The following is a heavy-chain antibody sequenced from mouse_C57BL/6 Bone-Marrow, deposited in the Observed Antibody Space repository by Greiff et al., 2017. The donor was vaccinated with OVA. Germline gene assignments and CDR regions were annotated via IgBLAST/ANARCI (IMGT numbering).Heavy chain of an antibody. CDR3: ARIADYYGSSGAWFAY. V-gene: IGHV8-8*01. D-gene: IGHD1-1*01. CDR1: GFSLSTFGMG. Sequence: QVTLKVSGPGILQPSQTLSLTCSFSGFSLSTFGMGVGWIRQPSGKGLEWLAHIWWDDDKYYNPALKSRLTISKDTSKNQVFLKIANVDTADTATYYCARIADYYGSSGAWFAYWGQGTLVTVSA. CDR2: IWWDDDK. J-gene: IGHJ3*01.